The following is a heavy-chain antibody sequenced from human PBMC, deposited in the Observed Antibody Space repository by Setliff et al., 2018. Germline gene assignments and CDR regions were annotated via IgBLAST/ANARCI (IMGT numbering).Heavy chain of an antibody. CDR2: INHSGST. CDR3: RFWSHNYHDDY. V-gene: IGHV4-34*01. Sequence: SETLSLTCTVYGGSFSDYYWGWVRQPPGKGLEWIGEINHSGSTNYIPSLKSRLTISVDTSKNQFSLKLSSVTAADTAVYYCRFWSHNYHDDYWVQGTLVTVSS. CDR1: GGSFSDYY. J-gene: IGHJ4*02. D-gene: IGHD3-3*01.